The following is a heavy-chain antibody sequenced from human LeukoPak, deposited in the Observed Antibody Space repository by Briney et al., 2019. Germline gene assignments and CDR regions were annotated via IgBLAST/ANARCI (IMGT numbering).Heavy chain of an antibody. CDR1: GFTFSSYE. Sequence: GGSLRLSCAASGFTFSSYEMNWVRQAPGKGLEWVSYISSSGSTIYYADSVKGRFTISRDNAKNSLYLQMNSLRAEDTAVYYCARELRWSDVPVPFDYWGQGTLATVSS. J-gene: IGHJ4*02. D-gene: IGHD2-21*01. CDR3: ARELRWSDVPVPFDY. V-gene: IGHV3-48*03. CDR2: ISSSGSTI.